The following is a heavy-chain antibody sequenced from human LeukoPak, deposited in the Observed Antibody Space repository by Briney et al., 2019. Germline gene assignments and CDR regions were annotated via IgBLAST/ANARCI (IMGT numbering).Heavy chain of an antibody. Sequence: GGSLRLSCAASGFTVSSNSMSWVRRAPGKGLEWVSFIYSDNTHYSDSVKGRFTISRDNSKNTLYPQMNSLRAEDTAVYYCARRAGAYSHPYDYWGQGTLVTVSS. V-gene: IGHV3-53*01. CDR1: GFTVSSNS. CDR2: IYSDNT. J-gene: IGHJ4*02. D-gene: IGHD4/OR15-4a*01. CDR3: ARRAGAYSHPYDY.